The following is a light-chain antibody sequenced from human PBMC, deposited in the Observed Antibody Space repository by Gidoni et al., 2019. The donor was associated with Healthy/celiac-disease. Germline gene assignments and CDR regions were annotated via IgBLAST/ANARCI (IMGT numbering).Light chain of an antibody. J-gene: IGKJ5*01. CDR3: QQRSNWPVIT. V-gene: IGKV3-11*01. Sequence: EIVLTQSPATLSSSPGERATLSCTASQSVSSYLAWYQQKPGQAPRLLIYDASNRATGSPPRFSGSGSGTDFTLTISSLEPEDFAVYYCQQRSNWPVITFGQGTRLEIK. CDR1: QSVSSY. CDR2: DAS.